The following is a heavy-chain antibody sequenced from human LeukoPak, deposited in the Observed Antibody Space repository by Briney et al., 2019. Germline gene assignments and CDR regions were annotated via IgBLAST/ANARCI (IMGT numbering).Heavy chain of an antibody. CDR2: INHSGST. CDR3: ARVGYYYATIEY. D-gene: IGHD3-10*01. J-gene: IGHJ4*02. Sequence: PSETLSLTCAVYGGSFSGYYWSWIRQPPGKGLEWIGEINHSGSTNYNPYLKSRVTISVDTSKNQFSLKLSSVTAADTAVYYCARVGYYYATIEYWGQGTLVTVSS. V-gene: IGHV4-34*01. CDR1: GGSFSGYY.